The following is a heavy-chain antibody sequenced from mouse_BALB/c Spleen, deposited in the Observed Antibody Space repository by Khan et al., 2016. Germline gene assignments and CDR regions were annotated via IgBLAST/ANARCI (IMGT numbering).Heavy chain of an antibody. V-gene: IGHV4-1*02. CDR3: ARAGYYGYLAY. J-gene: IGHJ3*01. CDR2: INPDSRTI. CDR1: GFDFRRYR. Sequence: EVQLVESGGGLVQPGGSLKLSCAASGFDFRRYRMSWVRQAPGKGLEWIGEINPDSRTINYSPSLKDKFTISRDNAKSTLYLQMSKVRSEDTALYYCARAGYYGYLAYWGQGTLVSVSA. D-gene: IGHD1-1*01.